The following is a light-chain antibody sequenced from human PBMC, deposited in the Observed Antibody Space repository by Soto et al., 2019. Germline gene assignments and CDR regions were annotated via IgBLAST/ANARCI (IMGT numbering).Light chain of an antibody. V-gene: IGKV3-20*01. CDR3: QQYGSSPRT. Sequence: ELVLTQSPGTQSLSPGQRATLSCRASQSVSSSYLAWYQQKPGQAPRLLIYGASSRATGIPDRFSGSGSGTDFTLTISRLEPEDFAVYYCQQYGSSPRTFGQGTKVDIK. J-gene: IGKJ1*01. CDR1: QSVSSSY. CDR2: GAS.